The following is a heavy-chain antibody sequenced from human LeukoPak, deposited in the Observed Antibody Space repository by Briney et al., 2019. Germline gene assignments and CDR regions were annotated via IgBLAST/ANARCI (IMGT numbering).Heavy chain of an antibody. CDR1: GFTFSSYS. CDR3: TTLSIIVVN. V-gene: IGHV3-15*04. D-gene: IGHD3-22*01. Sequence: GGSLRLSCAASGFTFSSYSMNWVREAPGKEREWVGRIESKTDGGTTHYAAPVKGRFTISRDDSKNTLYLQMNSLKTEDTAVYYCTTLSIIVVNWGQGTTVTVSS. CDR2: IESKTDGGTT. J-gene: IGHJ6*02.